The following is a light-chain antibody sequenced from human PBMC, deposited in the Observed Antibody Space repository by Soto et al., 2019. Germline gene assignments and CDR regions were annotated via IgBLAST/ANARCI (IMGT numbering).Light chain of an antibody. Sequence: SVLTQPTSVSGSPGQSITISCTGTSSDVGGYNYVSWYQHHPGKAPKLMICDVSDRPSGVSNRFSGSKSGNTASLTISGLQAEDEADYYCSSYTSGSTPWVFGTGTKVTVL. CDR1: SSDVGGYNY. V-gene: IGLV2-14*03. CDR2: DVS. J-gene: IGLJ1*01. CDR3: SSYTSGSTPWV.